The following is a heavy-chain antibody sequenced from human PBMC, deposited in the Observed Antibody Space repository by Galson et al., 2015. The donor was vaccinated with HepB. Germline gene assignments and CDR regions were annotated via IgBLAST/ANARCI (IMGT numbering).Heavy chain of an antibody. V-gene: IGHV1-3*01. Sequence: SVKVSCKASGYTFTSYAMHWVRQAPGQRLEWMGWINAGNGNTKYSQKFQGRVTITRDTSASTAYMELSSLRSEDTAVYYCARDRYYYGSGSYFPFWGQGTLVTVSS. J-gene: IGHJ4*02. CDR1: GYTFTSYA. CDR2: INAGNGNT. CDR3: ARDRYYYGSGSYFPF. D-gene: IGHD3-10*01.